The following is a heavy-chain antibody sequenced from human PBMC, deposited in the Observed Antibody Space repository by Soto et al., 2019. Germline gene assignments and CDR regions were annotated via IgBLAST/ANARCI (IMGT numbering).Heavy chain of an antibody. V-gene: IGHV3-23*01. Sequence: GGSLRLSCAASGFTFSSYAMSWVRQAPGKGLEWVSAISGSGGSTYYADSVKGRFTISRDNSKNTLYLQMNSLRAEDTAVYYCAKGTQRDYYDSSGYYPSGYWGQGTLVTVSS. CDR2: ISGSGGST. J-gene: IGHJ4*02. CDR1: GFTFSSYA. D-gene: IGHD3-22*01. CDR3: AKGTQRDYYDSSGYYPSGY.